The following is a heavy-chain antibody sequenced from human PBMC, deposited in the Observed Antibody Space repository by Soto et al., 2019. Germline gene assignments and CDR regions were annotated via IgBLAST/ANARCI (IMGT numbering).Heavy chain of an antibody. D-gene: IGHD5-12*01. CDR3: ARGTLGNSGYVSSGMDV. Sequence: ASVKVFCKASGYTFSSYGITWVRQAPGQGLEWMGWISAYNGNTNYAQNLQGRVTMTTDTSTSTADMELRSLRSDDTAVYYCARGTLGNSGYVSSGMDVWGQGTTVTVSS. CDR2: ISAYNGNT. J-gene: IGHJ6*02. V-gene: IGHV1-18*01. CDR1: GYTFSSYG.